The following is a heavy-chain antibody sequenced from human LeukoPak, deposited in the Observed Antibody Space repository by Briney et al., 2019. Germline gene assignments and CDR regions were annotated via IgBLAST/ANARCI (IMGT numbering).Heavy chain of an antibody. Sequence: ASVKVSCRASGYTFTSYDINWVRQATGQGLEWMGWMNPNSGNTGYAQKFQGRVTMTRNTSISTAYMELSSLRSDDTAVYYCARETDSSSSSFDYWGQGTLVTVSS. V-gene: IGHV1-8*01. CDR2: MNPNSGNT. J-gene: IGHJ4*02. CDR1: GYTFTSYD. CDR3: ARETDSSSSSFDY. D-gene: IGHD6-6*01.